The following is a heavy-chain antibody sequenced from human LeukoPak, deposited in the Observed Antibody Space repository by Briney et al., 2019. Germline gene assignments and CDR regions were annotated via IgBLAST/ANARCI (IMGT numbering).Heavy chain of an antibody. CDR3: ARAPAGYSSGWYSNPFDY. CDR2: SYYRSKWYN. V-gene: IGHV6-1*01. Sequence: SHTVSLTCAISGDSVSGNSAAWNWPTPSPSRGREWLRRSYYRSKWYNDYAVSVKSRITSNPDTSKNQFSLQLNSVTPEDTAVYYCARAPAGYSSGWYSNPFDYWGQGTLVTVSS. J-gene: IGHJ4*02. D-gene: IGHD6-19*01. CDR1: GDSVSGNSAA.